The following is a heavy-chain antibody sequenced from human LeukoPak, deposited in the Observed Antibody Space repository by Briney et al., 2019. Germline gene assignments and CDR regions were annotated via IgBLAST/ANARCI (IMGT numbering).Heavy chain of an antibody. J-gene: IGHJ5*02. CDR3: AREGLRGRRHHDILTGPDWFDP. Sequence: SETLSLTCTVSGGSISSSSYYWGWIRQPPGKGLEWIGSIYYSGRTYYNPSLKSRVTVSVDTSKNQFSLKLRSVTAADTAVYYCAREGLRGRRHHDILTGPDWFDPWGQGTLVTVSS. V-gene: IGHV4-39*07. D-gene: IGHD3-9*01. CDR2: IYYSGRT. CDR1: GGSISSSSYY.